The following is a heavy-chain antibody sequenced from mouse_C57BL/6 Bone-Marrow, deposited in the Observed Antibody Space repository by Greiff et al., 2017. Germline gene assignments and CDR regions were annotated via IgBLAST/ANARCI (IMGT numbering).Heavy chain of an antibody. CDR3: TTRLRRPYCDY. J-gene: IGHJ2*01. CDR2: IDPEKGDT. CDR1: GFNIKDDY. Sequence: VQLQQSGAELVRPGASVKLSCTASGFNIKDDYMHWVKQRPEQGLEWIGWIDPEKGDTEYASKFQGKATITADTSSNTAYLQLSSLTSEDTAVYYCTTRLRRPYCDYWGQGTTLTVSS. V-gene: IGHV14-4*01. D-gene: IGHD2-4*01.